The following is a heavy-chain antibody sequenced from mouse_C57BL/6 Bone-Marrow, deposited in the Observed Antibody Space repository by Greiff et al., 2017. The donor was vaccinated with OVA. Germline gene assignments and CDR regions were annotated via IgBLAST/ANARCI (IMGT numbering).Heavy chain of an antibody. Sequence: EVQLQQSGPELVKPGASVKISCKASGYSFTDYNMNWVKQSNGKGLEWIGVINPNYGTTSYNQKFKGKATMTVDQSSSTAYMQLNSLTSKDSAVDYCASSNWDGPDYWGQGTTLTVSA. V-gene: IGHV1-39*01. J-gene: IGHJ2*01. CDR2: INPNYGTT. CDR1: GYSFTDYN. CDR3: ASSNWDGPDY. D-gene: IGHD4-1*01.